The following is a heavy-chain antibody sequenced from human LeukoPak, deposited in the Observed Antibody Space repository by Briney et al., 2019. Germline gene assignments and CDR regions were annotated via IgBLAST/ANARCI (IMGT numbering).Heavy chain of an antibody. Sequence: ASVKVSCKASEYTFTGYYMHWVRQAHGQGLEWMGWINPNSGGTNYAQKFQGRVTMTRDTSISTAYMELSRLRSDDTAVYYCAREGGIGQYYFDYWGQGTLVTVSS. CDR1: EYTFTGYY. CDR3: AREGGIGQYYFDY. CDR2: INPNSGGT. J-gene: IGHJ4*02. V-gene: IGHV1-2*02. D-gene: IGHD2-21*01.